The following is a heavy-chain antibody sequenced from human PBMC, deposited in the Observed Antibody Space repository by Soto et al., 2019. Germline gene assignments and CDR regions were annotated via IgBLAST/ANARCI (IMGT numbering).Heavy chain of an antibody. J-gene: IGHJ4*02. D-gene: IGHD3-3*01. Sequence: GASVKVSCKASGGTFSSYAISWVRQAPGQGLEWMGGIIPIFGTANYAQKFQGRVTITADESTSTAYMELSSLRSEDTAVYYCARVSSLVRDFWSGYYTLDYWGQGTLVTVSS. CDR3: ARVSSLVRDFWSGYYTLDY. CDR2: IIPIFGTA. V-gene: IGHV1-69*13. CDR1: GGTFSSYA.